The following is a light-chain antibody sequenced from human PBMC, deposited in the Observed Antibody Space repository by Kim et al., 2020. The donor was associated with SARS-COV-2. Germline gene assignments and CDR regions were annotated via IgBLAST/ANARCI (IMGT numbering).Light chain of an antibody. CDR3: CSFAGSNTLL. J-gene: IGLJ2*01. Sequence: QSALTQPASASGSPGQSITISCTGTSSDVGSYNFVSWYQQHPGKAPKLMIYEGSKRPSGVSNRFSGSKSGNTASLTISGLQAEDEADYYCCSFAGSNTLLFGGGTKVTVL. CDR1: SSDVGSYNF. CDR2: EGS. V-gene: IGLV2-23*01.